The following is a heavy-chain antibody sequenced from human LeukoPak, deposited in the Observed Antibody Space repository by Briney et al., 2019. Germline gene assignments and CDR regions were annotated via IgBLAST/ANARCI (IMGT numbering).Heavy chain of an antibody. D-gene: IGHD5-18*01. CDR1: GGSISSYY. Sequence: SETLSLTCTVSGGSISSYYWSWIRQPPGKGLEWIGCIYYSGSTNYNPSLKSRVTISVDTSKNQFSLKLSSVTAADTAVYYCARARYSYDRGYFDYWGQGTLVTVPS. V-gene: IGHV4-59*01. CDR2: IYYSGST. CDR3: ARARYSYDRGYFDY. J-gene: IGHJ4*02.